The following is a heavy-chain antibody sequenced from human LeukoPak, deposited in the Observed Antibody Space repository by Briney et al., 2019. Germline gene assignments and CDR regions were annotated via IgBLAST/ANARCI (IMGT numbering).Heavy chain of an antibody. CDR3: AKTRSVSRHGWFDP. CDR1: GGSIISSYDY. CDR2: VYKSGST. Sequence: SETLSLTCSVSGGSIISSYDYWTWIRQHPGKGLEGIGYVYKSGSTYYNPSLKSRIPISVNTSKNQFSLKLTSVTAADTAVYYCAKTRSVSRHGWFDPWGQGTLVTVSS. D-gene: IGHD5/OR15-5a*01. J-gene: IGHJ5*02. V-gene: IGHV4-31*03.